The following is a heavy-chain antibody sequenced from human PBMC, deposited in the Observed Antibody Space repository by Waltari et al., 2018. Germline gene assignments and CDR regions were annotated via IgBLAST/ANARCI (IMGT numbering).Heavy chain of an antibody. D-gene: IGHD6-19*01. CDR2: LSWNSGSI. CDR3: AKDRASSSGWYGRGPFDY. Sequence: EVQLVESGGGLVQPGRSLRLSCAASGFTFDDYAMHWVRQAPGKGLAWVSGLSWNSGSIGYADSVKGRFTISRDNAKNSLYLQMNSLRAEDTALYYCAKDRASSSGWYGRGPFDYWGQGTLVTVSS. CDR1: GFTFDDYA. J-gene: IGHJ4*02. V-gene: IGHV3-9*01.